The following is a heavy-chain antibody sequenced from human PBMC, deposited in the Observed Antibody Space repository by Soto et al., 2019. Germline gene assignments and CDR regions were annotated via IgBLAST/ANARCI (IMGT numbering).Heavy chain of an antibody. CDR1: GYTSTSYS. D-gene: IGHD5-18*01. V-gene: IGHV1-3*01. J-gene: IGHJ4*02. Sequence: ASLKVSCKSSGYTSTSYSMHWVRQAPGQRLEWMGWINAGNGNTKYSQKFQGRVTITRDTSASTAYMELSSLRSEGTAVYYCARGYSYTQPVFDYWGLGTLVTVSS. CDR2: INAGNGNT. CDR3: ARGYSYTQPVFDY.